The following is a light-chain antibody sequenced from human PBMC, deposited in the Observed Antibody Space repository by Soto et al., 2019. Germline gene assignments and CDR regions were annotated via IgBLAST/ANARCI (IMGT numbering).Light chain of an antibody. CDR2: DAS. CDR1: QSVSSY. Sequence: EIVLTQFPGTLSLSPGERATLSCRASQSVSSYLAWHQQKPGQAPRLLIYDASNRATGIPARFSGSGSGTDFTLTISSLEPEDFAVYYCQQRSNWPITFGQGTRLEIK. V-gene: IGKV3-11*01. J-gene: IGKJ5*01. CDR3: QQRSNWPIT.